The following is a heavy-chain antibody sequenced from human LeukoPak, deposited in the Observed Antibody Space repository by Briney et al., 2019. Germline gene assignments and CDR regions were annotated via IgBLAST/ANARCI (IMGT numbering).Heavy chain of an antibody. CDR3: ATIGIRHAFDI. D-gene: IGHD3-10*01. Sequence: PSETLSLTCTVSGGSISSYYWSWLRQPPGKGLEWIGYIYYSGSTNYNPSLKSRVTISVDTSKNQFSLKLSSVTAADTAVYYCATIGIRHAFDIWGQGTMVTVSS. CDR2: IYYSGST. J-gene: IGHJ3*02. CDR1: GGSISSYY. V-gene: IGHV4-59*01.